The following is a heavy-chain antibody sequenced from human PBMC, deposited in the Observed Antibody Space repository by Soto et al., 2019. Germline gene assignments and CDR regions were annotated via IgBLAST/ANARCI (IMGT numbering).Heavy chain of an antibody. V-gene: IGHV3-11*06. CDR1: GFTFSDYY. D-gene: IGHD7-27*01. J-gene: IGHJ2*01. CDR3: ARDLFAGAGWYFDL. CDR2: ISSSSSYT. Sequence: QVQLVESGGGLVKPGGSLRLSCAASGFTFSDYYMSWIRQAPGKGLEWVSYISSSSSYTNYADSVKGRFTISRDNAKNSLYLQMNSLRAEDTAVYYCARDLFAGAGWYFDLWGSGTLVTVSS.